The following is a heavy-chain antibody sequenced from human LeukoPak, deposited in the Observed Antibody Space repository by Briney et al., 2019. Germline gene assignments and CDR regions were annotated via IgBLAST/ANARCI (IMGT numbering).Heavy chain of an antibody. CDR1: GGTFSSYA. J-gene: IGHJ5*02. CDR2: IIPIFGTA. D-gene: IGHD6-13*01. CDR3: ARVVRGYSSSWYTGWFDP. V-gene: IGHV1-69*06. Sequence: ASVKVSCKASGGTFSSYAISWVRQAPGQGLEWMGGIIPIFGTANYAQKFQGRVTITADKSTSTAYMELRSLRSDDTAVYYCARVVRGYSSSWYTGWFDPWGQGTLVTVSS.